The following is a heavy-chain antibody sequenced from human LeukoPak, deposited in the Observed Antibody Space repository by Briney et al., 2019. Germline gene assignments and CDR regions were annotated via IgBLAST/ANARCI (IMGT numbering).Heavy chain of an antibody. V-gene: IGHV3-33*08. CDR3: ARGLRFLEWLLYGMDV. CDR1: GFTFSSYG. J-gene: IGHJ6*02. CDR2: IWYDGSNK. Sequence: GRSLRLSCAASGFTFSSYGMHWVRQAPGKGLEWVAVIWYDGSNKYYADSVKGRFTISRDNSKNTLYLQMNSLRAEDTAVYYCARGLRFLEWLLYGMDVWGQGTTVTVSS. D-gene: IGHD3-3*01.